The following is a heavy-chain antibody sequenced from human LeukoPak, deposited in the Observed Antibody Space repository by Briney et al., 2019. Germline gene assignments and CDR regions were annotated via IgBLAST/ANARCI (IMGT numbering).Heavy chain of an antibody. V-gene: IGHV3-49*04. CDR2: IRRRAYGGTT. D-gene: IGHD1-1*01. CDR1: GFAFDDFA. Sequence: GGSLTLSCTVSGFAFDDFAMTWVRQAPGKGLEWVGFIRRRAYGGTTDYAASVRGRFPIHIDDYKNIAYLQMNSLRTEDTAIYFCSRDSHGDDVYDYWGQGTQVTVSS. J-gene: IGHJ4*02. CDR3: SRDSHGDDVYDY.